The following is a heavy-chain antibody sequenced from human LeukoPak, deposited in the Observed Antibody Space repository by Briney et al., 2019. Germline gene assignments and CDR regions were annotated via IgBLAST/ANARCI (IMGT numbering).Heavy chain of an antibody. CDR3: ARANWNDDAFDI. V-gene: IGHV3-33*01. CDR2: IWYDGSNK. Sequence: GGSLRLSCAASGFSFGTYGMHWVRQAPGKGLEWVAVIWYDGSNKYYADSVKGRFTISRDNSKNTLYLQMNSLRADDTAVYYCARANWNDDAFDIWGQGTMVTVS. J-gene: IGHJ3*02. CDR1: GFSFGTYG. D-gene: IGHD1-20*01.